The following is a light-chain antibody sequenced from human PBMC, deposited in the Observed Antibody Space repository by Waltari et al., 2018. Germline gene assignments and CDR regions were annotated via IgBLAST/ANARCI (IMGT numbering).Light chain of an antibody. CDR1: RSTIGTGYE. CDR2: HNS. CDR3: QSFDSSLNAVL. Sequence: QSVLTQLPSVSGAPAQRVTISCTGSRSTIGTGYELHLYQQFPGTAPKLLIYHNSNRPSGVPDRFSGSKSGTSASLAITGLLAEDEADYYCQSFDSSLNAVLFGGGTKLTVL. V-gene: IGLV1-40*01. J-gene: IGLJ2*01.